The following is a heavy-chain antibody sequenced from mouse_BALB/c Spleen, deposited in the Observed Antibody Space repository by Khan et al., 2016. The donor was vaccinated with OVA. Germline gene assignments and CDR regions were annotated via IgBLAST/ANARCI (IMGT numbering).Heavy chain of an antibody. CDR3: AKLLWSHYYALDY. CDR1: GFSLTDYG. J-gene: IGHJ4*01. CDR2: IWGGGTT. Sequence: QVQLKESGPGLVAPSQSLSITCTVSGFSLTDYGVSCIRQPPGKGLEWLGLIWGGGTTYYNSVLNSRLSISKDNSKSQVFLKMNSLQTDDTAMYYCAKLLWSHYYALDYWGQGTSVTVSS. V-gene: IGHV2-6-5*01. D-gene: IGHD1-1*02.